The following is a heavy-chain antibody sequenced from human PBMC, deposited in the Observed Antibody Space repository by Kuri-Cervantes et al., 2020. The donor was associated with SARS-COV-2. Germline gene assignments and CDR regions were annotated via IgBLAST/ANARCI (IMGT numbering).Heavy chain of an antibody. Sequence: ASVKVSCKASGYTFTSYGISWVRQAPGQGLEWMGWLSAYNGNTNHAQKLQGRVTMTTDTSTSTAYMELRSLRSDDTAVYYCARDRGSQWLAFYVAFDIWGQGTMVTVSS. J-gene: IGHJ3*02. V-gene: IGHV1-18*01. D-gene: IGHD6-19*01. CDR1: GYTFTSYG. CDR3: ARDRGSQWLAFYVAFDI. CDR2: LSAYNGNT.